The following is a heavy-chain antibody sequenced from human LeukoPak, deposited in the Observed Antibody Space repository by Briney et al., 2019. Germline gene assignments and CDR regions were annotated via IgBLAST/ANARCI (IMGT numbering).Heavy chain of an antibody. D-gene: IGHD1-26*01. CDR3: AKALSGSPPKPFDY. Sequence: GGSLRLSCVASGFTFSIYGMHWLRQAPGRGLEWVAFIRYDGSDKYYAESVKGRFTISRDNSKNTLYLLMNSLRAADTAVYYSAKALSGSPPKPFDYWGQGTLVTVSS. J-gene: IGHJ4*02. CDR1: GFTFSIYG. CDR2: IRYDGSDK. V-gene: IGHV3-30*02.